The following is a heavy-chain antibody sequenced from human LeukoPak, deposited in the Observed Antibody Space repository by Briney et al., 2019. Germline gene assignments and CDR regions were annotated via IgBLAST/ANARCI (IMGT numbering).Heavy chain of an antibody. CDR3: ARFTKFTSGWYTDY. J-gene: IGHJ4*02. V-gene: IGHV4-59*01. CDR1: GGSISSYY. CDR2: IYYSGST. D-gene: IGHD6-13*01. Sequence: SETLSLTCTVSGGSISSYYWSWIRQPPGMGLEWIGYIYYSGSTNYNPSLKRRVTISVDTSKNHFSLTLSSVTAADTAMYYCARFTKFTSGWYTDYWGQGTLVTVSS.